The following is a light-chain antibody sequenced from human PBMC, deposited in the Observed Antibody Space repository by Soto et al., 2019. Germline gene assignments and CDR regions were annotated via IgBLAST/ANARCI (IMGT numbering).Light chain of an antibody. V-gene: IGKV3-15*01. CDR2: GAS. CDR3: QQYDNWWT. J-gene: IGKJ1*01. Sequence: EIVMTQSPATLSVSPGERATLSCRASQSISSNLAWYQQKPGQAPRLLLYGASTRATGIPARFSGSGSGTEFTLTISSLQSEDFAVYYCQQYDNWWTF. CDR1: QSISSN.